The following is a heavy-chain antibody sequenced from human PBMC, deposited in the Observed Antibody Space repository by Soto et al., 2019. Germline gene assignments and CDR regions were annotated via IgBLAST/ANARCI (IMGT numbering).Heavy chain of an antibody. D-gene: IGHD2-2*01. Sequence: ASVEVSCKASGGTFSSYAISWVRRAPGQGLEWMGGIIPIFGTANYAQKFQGRVTITADESTSTAYMELSSLRSEDTAVYYCASTIVVVPAGPHGMDVWGQGTTVTVSS. CDR3: ASTIVVVPAGPHGMDV. J-gene: IGHJ6*02. CDR2: IIPIFGTA. V-gene: IGHV1-69*13. CDR1: GGTFSSYA.